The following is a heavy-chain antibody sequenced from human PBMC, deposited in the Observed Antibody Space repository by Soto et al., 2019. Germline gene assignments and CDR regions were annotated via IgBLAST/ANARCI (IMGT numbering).Heavy chain of an antibody. D-gene: IGHD3-3*01. CDR3: ARDFDYYYYGMDV. V-gene: IGHV3-33*01. J-gene: IGHJ6*02. CDR2: IWYDGNKI. CDR1: GFTFSSYG. Sequence: QVQLVESGGGVVQPGRSLRLSCAASGFTFSSYGMHWVRQAPGKGLEWVEVIWYDGNKIYYGDSVKGRFTISRDNSKNTLYLQMNSLRAEDTAVYYCARDFDYYYYGMDVWGQGTKVTVSS.